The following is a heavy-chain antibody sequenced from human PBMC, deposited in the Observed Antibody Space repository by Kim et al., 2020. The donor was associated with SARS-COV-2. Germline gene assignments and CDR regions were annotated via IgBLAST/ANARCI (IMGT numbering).Heavy chain of an antibody. V-gene: IGHV1-2*02. D-gene: IGHD1-7*01. CDR2: INPNSGGT. J-gene: IGHJ4*02. CDR1: GYTFTGYY. Sequence: ASVKVSCKASGYTFTGYYMHWVRQAPGQGLEWMGWINPNSGGTNYAQKFQGRVTMTRDTSISTAYMELSRLRSDDTAVYYCARVDWNYELDFDYWGQGTLVTVSS. CDR3: ARVDWNYELDFDY.